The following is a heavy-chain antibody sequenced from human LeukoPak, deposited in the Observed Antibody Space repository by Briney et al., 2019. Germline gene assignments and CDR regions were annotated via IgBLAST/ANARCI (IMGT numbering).Heavy chain of an antibody. V-gene: IGHV4-39*02. Sequence: SETLSLTCTVSGGSVSSGGYYWGWIRQPPGEGLEWIGNVYYSGNTFYNPSLKSRVTISLDTSKNQFSLKLSSVTAADTAVYYCARDIRRYDFWSGYHYAFDIWGQGTMVTVSS. CDR2: VYYSGNT. CDR1: GGSVSSGGYY. CDR3: ARDIRRYDFWSGYHYAFDI. J-gene: IGHJ3*02. D-gene: IGHD3-3*01.